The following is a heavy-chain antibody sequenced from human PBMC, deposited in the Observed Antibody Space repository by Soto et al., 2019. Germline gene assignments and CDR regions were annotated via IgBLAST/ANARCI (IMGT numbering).Heavy chain of an antibody. CDR1: GGSIHNHY. Sequence: QVQLQESGPGLVKPSETLSLTCTVSGGSIHNHYWSWVRQPPGTGLEWIGYIYYTGSTNSNPSLKSRLTMSVDTSKNQFSLTLSSVTAADTAICYCARASWYCEYWGQGILVTVSS. CDR2: IYYTGST. V-gene: IGHV4-59*11. J-gene: IGHJ4*02. D-gene: IGHD2-15*01. CDR3: ARASWYCEY.